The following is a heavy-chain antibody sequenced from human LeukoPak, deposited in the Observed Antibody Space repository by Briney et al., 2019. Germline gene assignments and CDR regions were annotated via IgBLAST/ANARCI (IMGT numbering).Heavy chain of an antibody. CDR1: GFTFTNSW. CDR3: TRDTDGSLDY. CDR2: IKQDGSTK. Sequence: PGGSLRLSCAASGFTFTNSWMDWVRQAPGKGLEWVANIKQDGSTKHYADSLKGRFTISRDNPKNSLYLQMNNLRADDTAVYYCTRDTDGSLDYWGQGILVTVAS. D-gene: IGHD1-26*01. J-gene: IGHJ4*02. V-gene: IGHV3-7*01.